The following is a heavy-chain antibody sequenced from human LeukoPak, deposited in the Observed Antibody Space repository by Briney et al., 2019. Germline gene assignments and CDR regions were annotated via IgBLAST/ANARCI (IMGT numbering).Heavy chain of an antibody. CDR2: IDPRDSYT. D-gene: IGHD3-22*01. V-gene: IGHV5-10-1*01. Sequence: GESLKSSCKGSGYSFTSYWISWVRQMPGKGLAWVGRIDPRDSYTKYSPSFQGHVSISADKSISTAYLQWSSLKASDTATYYCARLESSGYYVYWGQGTLVTVSS. J-gene: IGHJ4*02. CDR3: ARLESSGYYVY. CDR1: GYSFTSYW.